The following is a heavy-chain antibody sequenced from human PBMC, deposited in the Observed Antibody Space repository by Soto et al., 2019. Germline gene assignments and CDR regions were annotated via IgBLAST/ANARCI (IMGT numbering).Heavy chain of an antibody. Sequence: PGESLKISCKGSGYSFTSYWIGWVRQMPGKGLEWMGIIYPGDSDTRYSPSFQGQVTISADKSISTAYLQWSSLKASDTAMYYCARPLTPVAVAGTDAFDIWGHGTMVTVSS. CDR1: GYSFTSYW. V-gene: IGHV5-51*01. J-gene: IGHJ3*02. CDR2: IYPGDSDT. D-gene: IGHD6-19*01. CDR3: ARPLTPVAVAGTDAFDI.